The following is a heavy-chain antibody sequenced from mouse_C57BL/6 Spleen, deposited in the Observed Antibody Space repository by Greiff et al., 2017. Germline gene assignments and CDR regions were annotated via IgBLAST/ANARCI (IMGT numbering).Heavy chain of an antibody. Sequence: VQLQQSGAELVRPGASVKLSCTASGFNIKDDYMHWVKQRPEQGLEWIGWIDPDNGDTEYASKFQGRATITADTSSNTTYLQLSSLTSRDTAVYVCTPGHRGFAYWGQGPLVT. CDR1: GFNIKDDY. CDR3: TPGHRGFAY. CDR2: IDPDNGDT. V-gene: IGHV14-4*01. D-gene: IGHD3-1*01. J-gene: IGHJ3*01.